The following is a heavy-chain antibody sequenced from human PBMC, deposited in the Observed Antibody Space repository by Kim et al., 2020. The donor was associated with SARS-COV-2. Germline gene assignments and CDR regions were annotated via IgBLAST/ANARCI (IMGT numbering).Heavy chain of an antibody. CDR2: ISYDGSNK. CDR1: GFTFSSYA. J-gene: IGHJ4*02. CDR3: ARGERDYVWGSYRDDY. V-gene: IGHV3-30*04. D-gene: IGHD3-16*02. Sequence: GGSLRLSCAASGFTFSSYAMHWVRQAPGKGLEWVAVISYDGSNKYYADSVKGRFTISRDNSKNTLYLQMNSLRAEDTAVYYCARGERDYVWGSYRDDYWGQGPLVTVSS.